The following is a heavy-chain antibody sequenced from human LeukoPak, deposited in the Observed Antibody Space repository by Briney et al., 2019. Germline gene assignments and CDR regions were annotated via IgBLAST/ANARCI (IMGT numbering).Heavy chain of an antibody. J-gene: IGHJ4*02. CDR3: ARVYDYGDYETPYYFDY. CDR2: ISAYNGNT. V-gene: IGHV1-18*01. CDR1: GYTFTSYG. Sequence: ASVKVSCKASGYTFTSYGISWVRQAPGQGLEWMGWISAYNGNTNYAQKLQGRVTITRDTATSTAYMELRSLRSDDTAVYYCARVYDYGDYETPYYFDYWGQGTLVTVSS. D-gene: IGHD4-17*01.